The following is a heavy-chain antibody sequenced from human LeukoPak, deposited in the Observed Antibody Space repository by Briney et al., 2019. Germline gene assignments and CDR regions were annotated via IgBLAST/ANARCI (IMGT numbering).Heavy chain of an antibody. CDR1: GLSFSTFA. D-gene: IGHD3-16*01. CDR2: TRGNGET. J-gene: IGHJ4*02. V-gene: IGHV3-23*01. CDR3: AKASWVSSTDAVR. Sequence: QPGGSLRLSCAASGLSFSTFAMSWVRQGPATGLEWVSSTRGNGETFYADSVKGRFTLSSDSSRNTVYFQLNNLRVEDTAIYYCAKASWVSSTDAVRWGQGTLVTVSS.